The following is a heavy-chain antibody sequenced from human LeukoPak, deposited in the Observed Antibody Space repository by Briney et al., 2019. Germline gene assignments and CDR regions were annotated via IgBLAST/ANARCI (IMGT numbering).Heavy chain of an antibody. CDR2: IKSKTDGGTT. Sequence: GGSLRLSCAASGFTFSNAWMSWVRQAPGKGLEWVGRIKSKTDGGTTDYAAPVKGRFTISRDDSKNTLYLQMNSLKTEDTAVYYCRMLVVVPAAWPNAFDIWGQGTMVTVSS. J-gene: IGHJ3*02. D-gene: IGHD2-2*01. CDR3: RMLVVVPAAWPNAFDI. CDR1: GFTFSNAW. V-gene: IGHV3-15*01.